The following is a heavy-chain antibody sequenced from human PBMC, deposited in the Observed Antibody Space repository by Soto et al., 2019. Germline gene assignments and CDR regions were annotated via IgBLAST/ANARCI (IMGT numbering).Heavy chain of an antibody. J-gene: IGHJ4*02. Sequence: SQTLSLTCSVSDDSINSLNYYWGWIRQPPGKGLEWIGNIYYSGSTYYNPSLQSRVTISVDTSKNQFSLKLSSVTAADTAVYYCARDSGYGDYPNFDYWGQGTLVTVSS. CDR3: ARDSGYGDYPNFDY. D-gene: IGHD4-17*01. CDR1: DDSINSLNYY. CDR2: IYYSGST. V-gene: IGHV4-39*07.